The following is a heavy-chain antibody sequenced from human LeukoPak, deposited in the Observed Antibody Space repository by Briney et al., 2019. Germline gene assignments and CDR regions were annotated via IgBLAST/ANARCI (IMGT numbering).Heavy chain of an antibody. CDR2: ISGGGETT. Sequence: GGSLRLSCAVSRFTFNNYAMNWLPQAPGKGLVWVSSISGGGETTYYADSAKGRFTISRDNSQNTLYLQMNSLRAEDTAVYYCARDYADYVGYFFFDYWGQGTLVTVSS. CDR1: RFTFNNYA. D-gene: IGHD4-17*01. CDR3: ARDYADYVGYFFFDY. V-gene: IGHV3-23*01. J-gene: IGHJ4*02.